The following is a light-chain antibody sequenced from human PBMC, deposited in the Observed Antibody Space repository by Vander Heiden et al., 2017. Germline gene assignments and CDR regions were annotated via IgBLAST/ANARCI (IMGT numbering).Light chain of an antibody. CDR1: KLGDKY. CDR3: QAWDSSTAHVV. J-gene: IGLJ2*01. V-gene: IGLV3-1*01. CDR2: QDS. Sequence: SYALTQPPSVSVSPGQTASITCPGDKLGDKYACWYQQKPGQSPVLVIYQDSKRPSGIPERFSGSNSGNTATLTISGTQAMDEADYYCQAWDSSTAHVVFGGGTKLTVL.